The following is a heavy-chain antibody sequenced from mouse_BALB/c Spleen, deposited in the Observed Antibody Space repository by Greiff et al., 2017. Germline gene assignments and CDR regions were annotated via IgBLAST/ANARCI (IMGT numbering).Heavy chain of an antibody. J-gene: IGHJ4*01. V-gene: IGHV1-26*01. D-gene: IGHD2-4*01. CDR1: GYTFTSYW. CDR3: ARRATMITLYAMDY. Sequence: VQLQQPGAELVKPGAPVKLSCKASGYTFTSYWMNWVKQSQGKSLEWIGGINPNNGGTSYNQKFKGKATLTVDKSSSTAYMELRSLTSEASAVYYCARRATMITLYAMDYWGQGTSVTVSS. CDR2: INPNNGGT.